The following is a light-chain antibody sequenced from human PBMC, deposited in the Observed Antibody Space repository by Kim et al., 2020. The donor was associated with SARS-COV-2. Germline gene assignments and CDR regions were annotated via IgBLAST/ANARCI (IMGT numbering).Light chain of an antibody. Sequence: ASVGDRVTITCRASQSISSYLNWYQQKPGKAPKLLIYAASSLQSGVPSRFSGSGSGTDFTLTISSLQPEDFATYYCQQSYSTPQTFGQGTKVEIK. CDR1: QSISSY. CDR3: QQSYSTPQT. CDR2: AAS. V-gene: IGKV1-39*01. J-gene: IGKJ1*01.